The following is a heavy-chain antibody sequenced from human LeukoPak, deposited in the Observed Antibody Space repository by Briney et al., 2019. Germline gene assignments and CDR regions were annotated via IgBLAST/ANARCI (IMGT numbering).Heavy chain of an antibody. CDR2: IYYSGST. Sequence: SETLSLTCTVSGGSISSSSYYWGWIRQPPGKGLEWIGSIYYSGSTYYNPSLKSRVTISVDTSKNQFSLKLSSVTAADTAVYYCASIAAAGWNYYYYMDVWGKGTTVTVSS. J-gene: IGHJ6*03. D-gene: IGHD6-13*01. CDR1: GGSISSSSYY. CDR3: ASIAAAGWNYYYYMDV. V-gene: IGHV4-39*07.